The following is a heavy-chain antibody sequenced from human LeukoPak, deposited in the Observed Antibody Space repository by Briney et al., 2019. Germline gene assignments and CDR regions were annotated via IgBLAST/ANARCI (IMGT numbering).Heavy chain of an antibody. CDR1: GFTFSSYA. Sequence: GGSLRLSCAASGFTFSSYAMSWVRQAPGKGLEWVTAISGSGGSTYYADSGKGRFTISRDNSKNTLYPQMNSLRAEDTAVYYCAKSADYGDYPGPFDYWGQGTLVTVSS. CDR2: ISGSGGST. V-gene: IGHV3-23*01. J-gene: IGHJ4*02. D-gene: IGHD4-17*01. CDR3: AKSADYGDYPGPFDY.